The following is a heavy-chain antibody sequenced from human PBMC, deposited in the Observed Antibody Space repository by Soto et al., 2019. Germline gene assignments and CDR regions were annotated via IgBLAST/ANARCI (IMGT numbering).Heavy chain of an antibody. CDR2: FDPEDGET. Sequence: ASVKVSCKVSGYTLTELSMHWVRQAPGKGLEWMGGFDPEDGETIYAQKFQGRVTMTEDTSTDTAYMELSSLRSEDTAVYYCATPITMVRGVTVLFDYWGQGTLVTVSS. J-gene: IGHJ4*02. D-gene: IGHD3-10*01. CDR1: GYTLTELS. V-gene: IGHV1-24*01. CDR3: ATPITMVRGVTVLFDY.